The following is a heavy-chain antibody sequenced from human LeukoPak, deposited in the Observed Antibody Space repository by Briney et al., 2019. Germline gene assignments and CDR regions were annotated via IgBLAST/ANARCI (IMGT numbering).Heavy chain of an antibody. J-gene: IGHJ4*02. CDR3: ARFYRNFVGFDY. CDR2: INPNSGNT. D-gene: IGHD4-11*01. CDR1: RYTFTSYV. Sequence: ASVKVSCKASRYTFTSYVINWVRQATGQGGEWMGWINPNSGNTGYAQKLQGRVTMTRNTSISTAYMELSSLRSEDTAVYYCARFYRNFVGFDYWGQGTLVTVSS. V-gene: IGHV1-8*01.